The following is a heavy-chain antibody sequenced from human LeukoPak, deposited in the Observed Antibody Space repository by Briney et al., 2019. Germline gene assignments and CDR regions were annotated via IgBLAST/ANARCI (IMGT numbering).Heavy chain of an antibody. D-gene: IGHD2-15*01. J-gene: IGHJ4*02. Sequence: ASVKVSCKASGYTFTSYDINWVRQATGQGLEWMGWMNPNSGNTGYAQKFQGRVTITRNTSVSTAYMELRSLRSDDTAVYYCARDHRYCSGGSCPFDYWGQGTLVTVSS. CDR3: ARDHRYCSGGSCPFDY. CDR1: GYTFTSYD. CDR2: MNPNSGNT. V-gene: IGHV1-8*03.